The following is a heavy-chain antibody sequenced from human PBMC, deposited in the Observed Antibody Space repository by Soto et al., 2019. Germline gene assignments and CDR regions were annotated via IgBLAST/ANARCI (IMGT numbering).Heavy chain of an antibody. Sequence: GASVKVSCKASGGSFSSYAISWVRQAPGQGLEWMGGIIPIFGTANYAQKFQGRVTITADESTSTAYMELSSLRSEDTAVYYCARGSPYSSSWDYWGQGTLVTVS. CDR1: GGSFSSYA. J-gene: IGHJ4*02. D-gene: IGHD6-13*01. CDR3: ARGSPYSSSWDY. CDR2: IIPIFGTA. V-gene: IGHV1-69*13.